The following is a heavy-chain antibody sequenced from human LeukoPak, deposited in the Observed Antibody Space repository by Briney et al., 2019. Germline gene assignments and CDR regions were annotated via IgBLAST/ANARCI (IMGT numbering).Heavy chain of an antibody. Sequence: SETLSLTCTVSGXSISSYYWSWIRQPPGKGLEWIGYIYYSGSTNYNPSLKSRVTISVDTSKNQFSLKLSSVTAADTAVYYCARARSYLDAFDIWGQGTMVTVSS. D-gene: IGHD1-26*01. CDR2: IYYSGST. V-gene: IGHV4-59*01. CDR3: ARARSYLDAFDI. CDR1: GXSISSYY. J-gene: IGHJ3*02.